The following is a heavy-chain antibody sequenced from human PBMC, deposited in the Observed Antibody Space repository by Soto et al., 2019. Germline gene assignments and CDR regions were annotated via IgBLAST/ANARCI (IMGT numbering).Heavy chain of an antibody. CDR3: ARIEALLLRYFDSADQSNWFDP. CDR1: GFTFSSYA. CDR2: ISGSGGST. J-gene: IGHJ5*02. Sequence: GGSLRLSCAASGFTFSSYAMSCVRQAPGKGLEWVSAISGSGGSTYYADSVKGRFTISRDNSKNTLYLQMNSLRAEDTAVYYCARIEALLLRYFDSADQSNWFDPWGQGTLVTVSS. V-gene: IGHV3-23*01. D-gene: IGHD3-9*01.